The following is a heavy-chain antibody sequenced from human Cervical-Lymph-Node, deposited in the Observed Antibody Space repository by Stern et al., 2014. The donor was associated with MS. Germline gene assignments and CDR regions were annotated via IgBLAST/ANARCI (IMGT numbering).Heavy chain of an antibody. CDR3: AREGGNTAEYFQH. J-gene: IGHJ1*01. Sequence: VQLLESGGGVVQPGRSLRLSCAASGFTFSSCGMHWVRQAPGKGLEWLAIIWYDGSNRYYADSVKGRFTISRDNSKNTLYLQMNSLRADDTAVYYCAREGGNTAEYFQHWGQGTLVTVSS. CDR2: IWYDGSNR. V-gene: IGHV3-33*01. CDR1: GFTFSSCG. D-gene: IGHD4-23*01.